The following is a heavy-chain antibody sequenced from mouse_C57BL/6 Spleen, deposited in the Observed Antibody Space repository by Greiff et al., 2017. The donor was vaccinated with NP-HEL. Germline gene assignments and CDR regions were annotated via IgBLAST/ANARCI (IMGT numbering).Heavy chain of an antibody. CDR2: IYPGSGST. CDR3: ARENGGDYYGSSAY. J-gene: IGHJ3*01. V-gene: IGHV1-55*01. CDR1: GYTFTSYW. Sequence: QVQLQQSGAELVKPGASVKMSCKASGYTFTSYWITWVKQRPGQGLEWIGDIYPGSGSTNYNEKFKSKATLTVDTSSSTAYMQLSSLTSEDSAVYYCARENGGDYYGSSAYWGQGTLVTVSA. D-gene: IGHD1-1*01.